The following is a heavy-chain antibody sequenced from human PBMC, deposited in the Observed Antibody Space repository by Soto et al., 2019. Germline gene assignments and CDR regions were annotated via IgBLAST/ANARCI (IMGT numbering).Heavy chain of an antibody. CDR2: ISSSTI. V-gene: IGHV3-48*01. Sequence: EVQLVESGGGLVQPGGSLRLSCAASGFIFSNYSMNWVRQAPGKGLEWVSYISSSTIYYADSVKGRFTISRDNAKNSLYLQMNSLRAEDTAVYYCARETQWLNWFDPWGQGTLVTVSS. CDR1: GFIFSNYS. CDR3: ARETQWLNWFDP. D-gene: IGHD6-19*01. J-gene: IGHJ5*02.